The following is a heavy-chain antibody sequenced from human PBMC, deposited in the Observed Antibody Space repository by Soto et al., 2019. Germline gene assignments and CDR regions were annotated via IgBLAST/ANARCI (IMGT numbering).Heavy chain of an antibody. Sequence: GGSLRLSCAASGFTFSSYAMHWVRQAPGKGLEWVAVISYDGSNKYYADSVKGRFTISRDNSKNTLYLQMNSLRAEDTAVYYCARGLGYTGGYFDYWGQGTLVTVSS. V-gene: IGHV3-30-3*01. J-gene: IGHJ4*02. CDR3: ARGLGYTGGYFDY. CDR2: ISYDGSNK. D-gene: IGHD3-16*02. CDR1: GFTFSSYA.